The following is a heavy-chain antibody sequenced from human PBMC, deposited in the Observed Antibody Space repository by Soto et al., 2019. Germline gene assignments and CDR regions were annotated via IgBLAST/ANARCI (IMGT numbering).Heavy chain of an antibody. D-gene: IGHD3-10*01. CDR3: ARVLYYGSGSYSPYGMDV. J-gene: IGHJ6*02. V-gene: IGHV1-69*01. CDR2: VSPPFRTS. CDR1: GVSFNNNG. Sequence: QVQLVQSGAEVKKPGSSVKVSCKTSGVSFNNNGIGWVRQAPGHGFEWMGGVSPPFRTSNYARKFQGRISITADASTGTVNIELSSLTSEDTAQYYCARVLYYGSGSYSPYGMDVWGQGTTVTVSS.